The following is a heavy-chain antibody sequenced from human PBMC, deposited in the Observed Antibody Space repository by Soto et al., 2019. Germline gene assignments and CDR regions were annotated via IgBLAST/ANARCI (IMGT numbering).Heavy chain of an antibody. Sequence: EVQVLESGGGLLQPGGSLRLSCVASGFTFNTHAMTWVRQGPGMGLEWTSSISGNGETTYYADSVKGRFTVSRDNSKNTLYLQMNSLRVEDTATYYCVKEWSGNKCPCMDVWGQGTTVTVSS. CDR2: ISGNGETT. CDR3: VKEWSGNKCPCMDV. D-gene: IGHD3-3*01. J-gene: IGHJ6*02. V-gene: IGHV3-23*01. CDR1: GFTFNTHA.